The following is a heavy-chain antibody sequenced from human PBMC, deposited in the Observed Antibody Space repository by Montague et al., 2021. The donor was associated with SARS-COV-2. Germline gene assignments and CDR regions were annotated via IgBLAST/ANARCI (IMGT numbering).Heavy chain of an antibody. V-gene: IGHV3-33*01. D-gene: IGHD3-22*01. CDR2: IWYDGSNK. J-gene: IGHJ6*02. Sequence: SLRLSCAASGFTFSSYGMHWVRQAPGKGLEWVAVIWYDGSNKYYADSVKGRFTISRDNSKNTLYLQMNSLGAEDTAVYYCARDLAPYYYDSSGPELVDVWGQGTTVTVPS. CDR3: ARDLAPYYYDSSGPELVDV. CDR1: GFTFSSYG.